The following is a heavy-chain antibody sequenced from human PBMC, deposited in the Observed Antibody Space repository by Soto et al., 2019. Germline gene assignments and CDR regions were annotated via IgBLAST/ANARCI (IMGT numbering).Heavy chain of an antibody. D-gene: IGHD3-10*01. CDR1: GFTFSTYS. Sequence: EVQLVESGGGLVKPGGSLRLFCAASGFTFSTYSMNWVRQAPGKGLGWVSSISGSSSYIYYADSVKGRFTISRDNAKNSLYLQMNSLRTEDTAVFYCAGGSGSPHYMAVWGKGTTVTVSS. J-gene: IGHJ6*03. CDR3: AGGSGSPHYMAV. CDR2: ISGSSSYI. V-gene: IGHV3-21*01.